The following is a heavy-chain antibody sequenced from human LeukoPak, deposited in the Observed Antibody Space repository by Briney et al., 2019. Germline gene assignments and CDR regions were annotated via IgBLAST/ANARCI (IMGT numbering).Heavy chain of an antibody. J-gene: IGHJ4*02. CDR3: TTDPQRGYYFDY. V-gene: IGHV3-15*01. D-gene: IGHD3-3*01. CDR2: IKSNTDGGRT. CDR1: GFTFSSYG. Sequence: PGGSLRLSCAASGFTFSSYGMHWVRQAPGKGLEWVGRIKSNTDGGRTDSAAPVKGRFIISRDDSKNMLYLQMNSLKTEDTGVYYCTTDPQRGYYFDYWGQGTLVTVSS.